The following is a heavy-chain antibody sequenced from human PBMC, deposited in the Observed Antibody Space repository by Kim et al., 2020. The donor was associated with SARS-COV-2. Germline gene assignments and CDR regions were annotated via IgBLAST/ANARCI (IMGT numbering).Heavy chain of an antibody. CDR2: IDPSDSYT. V-gene: IGHV5-10-1*01. CDR3: ARGETYGSVSYYNNWFDP. Sequence: GESLKISCKGSGYSFTSYWISWVRQMPGKGLEWMGRIDPSDSYTNYSPSFQGHVTISADKSISTAYLQWSSLKASDTAMYYCARGETYGSVSYYNNWFDPCGQGTLVTVSP. D-gene: IGHD3-10*01. CDR1: GYSFTSYW. J-gene: IGHJ5*02.